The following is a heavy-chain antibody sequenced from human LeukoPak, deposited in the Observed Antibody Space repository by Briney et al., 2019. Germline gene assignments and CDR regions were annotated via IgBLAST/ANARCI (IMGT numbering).Heavy chain of an antibody. D-gene: IGHD6-19*01. CDR1: GYSISSGYY. V-gene: IGHV4-61*02. Sequence: PSETLSLTCAVSGYSISSGYYWSWIRQPAGKGLEWIGRIYTSGSTNYNPSLKSRVTISVDTSKNQFSLKLSSVTAADTAVYYCAKVGWWDYWGQETLVTVSS. CDR2: IYTSGST. J-gene: IGHJ4*02. CDR3: AKVGWWDY.